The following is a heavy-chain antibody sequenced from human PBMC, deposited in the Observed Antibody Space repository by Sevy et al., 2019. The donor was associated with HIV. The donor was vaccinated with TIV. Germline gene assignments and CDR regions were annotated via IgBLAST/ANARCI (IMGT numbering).Heavy chain of an antibody. J-gene: IGHJ4*02. V-gene: IGHV4-4*02. Sequence: SETLSLTCAVSGGSISSTNWWSWVRQPPGKGLEWIGEGYDSGSNNYNPSLKSLVSISVDQAKNQLSVKLSSVTAADTSVYYCSREKTTGFAFDLWGQGALVTVSS. CDR2: GYDSGSN. D-gene: IGHD4-17*01. CDR1: GGSISSTNW. CDR3: SREKTTGFAFDL.